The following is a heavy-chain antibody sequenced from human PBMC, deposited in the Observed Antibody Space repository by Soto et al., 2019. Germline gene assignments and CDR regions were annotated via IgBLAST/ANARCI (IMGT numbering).Heavy chain of an antibody. CDR2: ISGSGGST. Sequence: PGGSLRLSCAASGFTFSSYAMSWVRQAPGKGLEWVSAISGSGGSTYYADSVKGRFTISRDNSKNTLYLQMNSLRAEDTAVYYCAKQSSSGWFQRGYYFDYWGQGTLVTVSS. CDR3: AKQSSSGWFQRGYYFDY. D-gene: IGHD6-19*01. J-gene: IGHJ4*02. V-gene: IGHV3-23*01. CDR1: GFTFSSYA.